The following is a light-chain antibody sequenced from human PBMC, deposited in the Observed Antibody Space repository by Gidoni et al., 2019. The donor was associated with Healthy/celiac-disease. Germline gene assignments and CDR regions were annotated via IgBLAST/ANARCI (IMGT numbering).Light chain of an antibody. Sequence: TINCKSSQSVLYSSNNKNYLAWYQQKPGQPPKLLIYWASTRESGVPDRFSGSGSGTDFTLTISSLQAEDVAVYYCQQYYSTPITFGQGTRLEIK. V-gene: IGKV4-1*01. CDR2: WAS. CDR3: QQYYSTPIT. CDR1: QSVLYSSNNKNY. J-gene: IGKJ5*01.